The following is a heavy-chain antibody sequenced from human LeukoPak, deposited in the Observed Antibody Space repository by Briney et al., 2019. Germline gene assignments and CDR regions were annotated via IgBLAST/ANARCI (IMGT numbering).Heavy chain of an antibody. CDR3: ATPAHDYGDYDLGY. Sequence: PSETLSLTCTVSGYSISSGYYWGWIRQPPGKGLEWLGSIYHSGSTYYNPSLKSRVTISVDTSKNQISLKLSSVTAADTAVYYCATPAHDYGDYDLGYWGQGTLVTVSS. V-gene: IGHV4-38-2*02. CDR2: IYHSGST. D-gene: IGHD4-17*01. J-gene: IGHJ4*02. CDR1: GYSISSGYY.